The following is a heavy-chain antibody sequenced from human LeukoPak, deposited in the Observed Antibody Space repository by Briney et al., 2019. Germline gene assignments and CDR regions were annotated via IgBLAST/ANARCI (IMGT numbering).Heavy chain of an antibody. J-gene: IGHJ2*01. Sequence: GGSLRLSCAPSGFSFSRDWMHSGRHAPGKGLVWGSLINSDGTTTTNADSVKGRFTISRDNAKNTLYLQMNSLRAEDTAVYYCARGKAGVDTNWYFDLWGRGTLVTVSS. CDR3: ARGKAGVDTNWYFDL. CDR1: GFSFSRDW. D-gene: IGHD3-10*01. V-gene: IGHV3-74*01. CDR2: INSDGTTT.